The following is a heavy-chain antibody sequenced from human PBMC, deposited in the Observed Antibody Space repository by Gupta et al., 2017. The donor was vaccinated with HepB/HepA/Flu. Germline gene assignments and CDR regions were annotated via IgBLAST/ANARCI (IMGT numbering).Heavy chain of an antibody. J-gene: IGHJ6*04. CDR2: IIPMIRRT. V-gene: IGHV1-69*01. CDR3: SESYYCSSSCSSGYFHWMDI. D-gene: IGHD2-2*01. CDR1: GGTFTNFA. Sequence: QVQLVQSGAEVKKPGSSVKVSCKASGGTFTNFAFSWVRQAPGQGLEWMGGIIPMIRRTDYARNDDDRVTITADESATTTSTELRSLRSETTALHVGSESYYCSSSCSSGYFHWMDIGGNGTTVTVSS.